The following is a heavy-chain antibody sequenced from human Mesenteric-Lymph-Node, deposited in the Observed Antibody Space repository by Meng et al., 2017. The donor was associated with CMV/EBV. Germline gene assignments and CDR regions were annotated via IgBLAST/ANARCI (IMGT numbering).Heavy chain of an antibody. Sequence: GESLKISCAASGFTFSSDWLHWVRQVPGKGLVWVSRISGDGRSTSYADSVRGRFTISRDNAKKTLYLEMSSLRADDTAVYFCARGIRGTYGYFDPWGQGTLVTVSS. J-gene: IGHJ5*02. V-gene: IGHV3-74*01. D-gene: IGHD4-17*01. CDR2: ISGDGRST. CDR1: GFTFSSDW. CDR3: ARGIRGTYGYFDP.